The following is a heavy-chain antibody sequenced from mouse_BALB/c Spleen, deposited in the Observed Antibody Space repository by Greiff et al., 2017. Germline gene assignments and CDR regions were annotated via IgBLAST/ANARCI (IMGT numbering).Heavy chain of an antibody. J-gene: IGHJ2*01. CDR1: GYTFTDYN. D-gene: IGHD2-14*01. CDR3: ARKYYRYYFDY. Sequence: VHVKQSGPELVKPGASVKISCKASGYTFTDYNMHWVKQSHGKSLEWIGYIYPYNGGTGYNQKFKSKATLTVDNSSSTAYMELRSLTSEDSAVYYCARKYYRYYFDYWGQGTTLTVSS. CDR2: IYPYNGGT. V-gene: IGHV1S29*02.